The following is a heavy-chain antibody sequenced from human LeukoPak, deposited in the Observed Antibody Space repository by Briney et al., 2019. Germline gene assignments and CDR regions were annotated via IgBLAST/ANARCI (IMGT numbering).Heavy chain of an antibody. Sequence: GGSLRLSCAASGFTFSSYAMSWVRQVPGKGLEWVGQTVSEIDGGTTDYATPVKGRFTISRDDSKSTLYLQMNSLKIEDTVVYYCTTDEDWNYARKDVWGQGATVIVSS. CDR3: TTDEDWNYARKDV. J-gene: IGHJ6*02. CDR2: TVSEIDGGTT. D-gene: IGHD1-7*01. CDR1: GFTFSSYA. V-gene: IGHV3-15*04.